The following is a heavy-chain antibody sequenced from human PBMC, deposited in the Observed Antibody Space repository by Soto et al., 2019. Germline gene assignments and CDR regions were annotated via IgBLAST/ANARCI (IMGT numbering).Heavy chain of an antibody. CDR2: IKTDASEK. CDR3: ARGCSSASCYYY. V-gene: IGHV3-7*01. D-gene: IGHD2-2*01. CDR1: GFTLRSYW. Sequence: PGGSLRLSCAASGFTLRSYWMSWVRQAPGKGLEWLATIKTDASEKKYVDSVKGRFTVSRDNAKNSLYLQMNSLRAEDTAVYYCARGCSSASCYYYWGQGTLVTVSS. J-gene: IGHJ4*02.